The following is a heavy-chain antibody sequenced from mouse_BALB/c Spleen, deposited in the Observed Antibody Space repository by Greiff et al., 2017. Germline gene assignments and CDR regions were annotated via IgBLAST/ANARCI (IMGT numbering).Heavy chain of an antibody. D-gene: IGHD2-14*01. V-gene: IGHV1-69*02. CDR1: GYTFTSYW. CDR3: ASGVRRGGDY. Sequence: QVQLQQPGAELVKPGASVKLSCKASGYTFTSYWMHWVKQRPGQGLEWIGEIDPSDSYTNYNQKVKGKATLTVDKSSSTAYMQLSSLTSEDSAVYYCASGVRRGGDYWGQGTTLTVSS. CDR2: IDPSDSYT. J-gene: IGHJ2*01.